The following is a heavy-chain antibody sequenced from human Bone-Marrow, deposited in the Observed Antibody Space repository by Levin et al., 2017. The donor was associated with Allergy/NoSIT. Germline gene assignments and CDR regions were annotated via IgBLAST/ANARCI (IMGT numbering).Heavy chain of an antibody. J-gene: IGHJ6*02. CDR2: ISYDGNNK. V-gene: IGHV3-30-3*01. Sequence: SGESLKISCVVSGFTFSSYAVHWVRQAPGKGLEWVAVISYDGNNKQYADSVKGRFTISRDNSNNTLYLQMNSLRPEDTALYYCARDRGGKYYYYGMDVWGRGTTVTVSS. CDR3: ARDRGGKYYYYGMDV. CDR1: GFTFSSYA. D-gene: IGHD3-10*01.